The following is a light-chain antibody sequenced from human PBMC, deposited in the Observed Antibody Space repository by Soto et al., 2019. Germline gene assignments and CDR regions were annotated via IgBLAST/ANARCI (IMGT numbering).Light chain of an antibody. CDR1: SSDVGGYDF. J-gene: IGLJ2*01. Sequence: QSALTQPRSVSGSPGQSVTISCTGTSSDVGGYDFVSWYQQHPGKAPKLMIPDVSKRPSGVPDRFSGSKSGNTASLTISGLQAEDEADYYCCSYAGDLALFGGGTKLTVL. V-gene: IGLV2-11*01. CDR2: DVS. CDR3: CSYAGDLAL.